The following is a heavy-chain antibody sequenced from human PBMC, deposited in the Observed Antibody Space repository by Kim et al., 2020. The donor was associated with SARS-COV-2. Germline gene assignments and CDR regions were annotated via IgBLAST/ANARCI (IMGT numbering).Heavy chain of an antibody. V-gene: IGHV4-59*01. Sequence: KSRVTISVDTSKNQFSLKLSSVTAADTAVYYCARTYSRGWYLPRDTSFDYWGQGTLVTVSS. J-gene: IGHJ4*02. CDR3: ARTYSRGWYLPRDTSFDY. D-gene: IGHD6-19*01.